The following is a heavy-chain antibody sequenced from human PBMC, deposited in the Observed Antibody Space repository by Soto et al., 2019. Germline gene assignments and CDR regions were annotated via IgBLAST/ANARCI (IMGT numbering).Heavy chain of an antibody. J-gene: IGHJ4*02. D-gene: IGHD6-6*01. V-gene: IGHV4-39*07. Sequence: SETLSLTCTVSGGSISSSRCHWGWIRQPPGKGLEWIASIKHSGTTFYNPSLKSRVTLSVDTSKNQFSLKLSSVTAADTAVYYCARLGWVYSSSGYWGQGPLVTVSS. CDR2: IKHSGTT. CDR3: ARLGWVYSSSGY. CDR1: GGSISSSRCH.